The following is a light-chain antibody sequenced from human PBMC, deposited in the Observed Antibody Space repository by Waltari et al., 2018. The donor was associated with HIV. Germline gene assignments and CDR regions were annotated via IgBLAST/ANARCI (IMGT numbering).Light chain of an antibody. Sequence: QSALTQPASVSGSPGQAITISCPGRRRDVGTYDYIPWYQQHPGTAPKLIISAVTERPSGISNRFSGSKSGTTASLTISGLQAEDEAEYFCCSFAGSNFVFGSGTKVTVL. V-gene: IGLV2-23*02. CDR2: AVT. CDR1: RRDVGTYDY. J-gene: IGLJ1*01. CDR3: CSFAGSNFV.